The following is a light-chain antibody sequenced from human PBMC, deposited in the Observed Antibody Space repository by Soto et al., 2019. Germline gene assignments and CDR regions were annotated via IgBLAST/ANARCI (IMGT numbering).Light chain of an antibody. CDR2: GAS. J-gene: IGKJ1*01. CDR1: QSVNSN. CDR3: QQYNNWPRT. V-gene: IGKV3-15*01. Sequence: IVMTQSPATLSVSPGERATLSCRASQSVNSNLAWYQQKPGQAPRLLIYGASTRATGIPARFSGSGSGTEFTLTISSLQSEDFAVYYCQQYNNWPRTFGQGTKVEIK.